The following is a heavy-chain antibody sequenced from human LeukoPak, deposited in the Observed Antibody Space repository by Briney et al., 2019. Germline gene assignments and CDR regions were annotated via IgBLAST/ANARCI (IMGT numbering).Heavy chain of an antibody. CDR1: GFTFRSCA. V-gene: IGHV3-23*01. CDR2: ISDSGVSA. D-gene: IGHD5-18*01. J-gene: IGHJ4*02. Sequence: GGSLRLSCAASGFTFRSCAMHWVRQAPGKGLEWVLGISDSGVSAFYTHSVKGRFTISRDNSKNTLYLQMSSLRAEDTAVYYCAKGDGSTYVTHFDFWGQGTLVSVSS. CDR3: AKGDGSTYVTHFDF.